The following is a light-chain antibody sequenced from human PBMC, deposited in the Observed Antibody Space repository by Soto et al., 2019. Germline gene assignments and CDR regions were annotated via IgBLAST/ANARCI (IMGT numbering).Light chain of an antibody. CDR3: SSYTSSSLYV. J-gene: IGLJ1*01. Sequence: QSVLTQPGSVCGSPGQSITISCTGTSSDVGGYNYVSWYQQLPGKAPKLMIYDVSDRPSGVSNRFSGSKSGNTASLTISGLQAEDEADYYCSSYTSSSLYVFGTGTKVTVL. CDR1: SSDVGGYNY. CDR2: DVS. V-gene: IGLV2-14*01.